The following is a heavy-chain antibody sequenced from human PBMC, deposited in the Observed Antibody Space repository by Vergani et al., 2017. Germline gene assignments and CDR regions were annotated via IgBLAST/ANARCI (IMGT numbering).Heavy chain of an antibody. Sequence: QLVESGGGLVQPGGSLRLTCAASEFTFSNYAMNWVRQAPGKGLEWVSGISGSGVSAYYTDSVKGRFTISRDNSKNMLYLQMNSLRAEDTAVYYCARLSYDTTPYLQGGYDCWGQGTLVSVSS. V-gene: IGHV3-23*04. CDR1: EFTFSNYA. CDR3: ARLSYDTTPYLQGGYDC. D-gene: IGHD3-22*01. J-gene: IGHJ4*02. CDR2: ISGSGVSA.